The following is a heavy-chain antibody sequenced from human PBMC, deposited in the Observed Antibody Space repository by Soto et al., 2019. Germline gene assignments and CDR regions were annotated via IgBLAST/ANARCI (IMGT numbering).Heavy chain of an antibody. V-gene: IGHV4-31*03. D-gene: IGHD4-17*01. CDR3: ARDRYGVPRGDYFDS. Sequence: QVQLQESGPGLVKPSQTLSLTCTVSGGSISSGAHYWSWIRQLPGKALEWIGNIYYSGSNYYNPSLKSRVTISVDTSNNQFSLNLSSVTAADTAIYYCARDRYGVPRGDYFDSWGQGILVTVSS. J-gene: IGHJ4*02. CDR2: IYYSGSN. CDR1: GGSISSGAHY.